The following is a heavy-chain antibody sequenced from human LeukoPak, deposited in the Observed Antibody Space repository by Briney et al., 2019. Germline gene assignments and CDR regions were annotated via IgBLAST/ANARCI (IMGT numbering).Heavy chain of an antibody. J-gene: IGHJ6*03. V-gene: IGHV3-23*01. CDR1: GFTFSSYA. CDR2: ISGSGGST. CDR3: AKGYGDYVHYYMDV. D-gene: IGHD4-17*01. Sequence: PGGSLRLSCAASGFTFSSYAMSWVRQAPGKGLEWVSAISGSGGSTYYADSVKGRFTISRDNSKNTLYLQMNSLRAEDTAVYYCAKGYGDYVHYYMDVWGKGTTVTVSS.